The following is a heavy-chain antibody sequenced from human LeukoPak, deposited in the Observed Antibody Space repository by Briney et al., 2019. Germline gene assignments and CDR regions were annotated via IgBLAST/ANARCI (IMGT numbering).Heavy chain of an antibody. CDR3: ARDGGGSSSWFEDNNWFDP. D-gene: IGHD6-13*01. CDR2: IYYSGST. V-gene: IGHV4-39*07. Sequence: PSETLSLTCTVSGGSISSSSYYWGWIRQPPGKGLEWIGSIYYSGSTNYNPSLKSRVTISVDTSKNQFSLKLSSVTAADTAVYYCARDGGGSSSWFEDNNWFDPWGQGTLVTVSS. J-gene: IGHJ5*02. CDR1: GGSISSSSYY.